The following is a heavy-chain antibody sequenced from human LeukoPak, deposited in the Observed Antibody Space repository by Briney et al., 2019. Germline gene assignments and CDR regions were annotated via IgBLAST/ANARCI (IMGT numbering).Heavy chain of an antibody. D-gene: IGHD2-21*02. CDR2: IYSGGST. V-gene: IGHV3-53*01. Sequence: GGSLRLSCAASGFTVSSNYMSWVRQAPGKGLEWVSVIYSGGSTYYADSVKGRFTISRDNSKNTLYLQMNSLRAEDTAVYYCARGPYCGGDCPGNCFDAWGQGTLVTVSS. CDR3: ARGPYCGGDCPGNCFDA. J-gene: IGHJ5*02. CDR1: GFTVSSNY.